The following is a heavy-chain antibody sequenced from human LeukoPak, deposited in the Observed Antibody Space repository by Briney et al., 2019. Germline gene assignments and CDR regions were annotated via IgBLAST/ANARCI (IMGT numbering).Heavy chain of an antibody. CDR2: ISGSSYKT. CDR1: GLTFSGYA. J-gene: IGHJ4*02. D-gene: IGHD6-6*01. Sequence: GGSLRLSCAASGLTFSGYAMSWVRQAPGKGLEWISTISGSSYKTFYGDSVKGRFTISRDNSDNTLYLQINSLRAEDTAIYYCAKSPYSSSTGGYFFDHWGQGSLVTVSS. CDR3: AKSPYSSSTGGYFFDH. V-gene: IGHV3-23*01.